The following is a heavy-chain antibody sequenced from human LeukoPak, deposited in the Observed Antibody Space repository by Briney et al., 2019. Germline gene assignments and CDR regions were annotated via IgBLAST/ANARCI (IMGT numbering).Heavy chain of an antibody. V-gene: IGHV3-30*04. D-gene: IGHD1-1*01. CDR2: ISYDGSNN. CDR3: VRDYNWGFDY. Sequence: PGRSLRLSCAASGFTFSSYAMHWVRQAPGKGLEWVAVISYDGSNNYYADSVKGRFTISRGNSKNNVYLQMYSLRVEDTSIYYCVRDYNWGFDYWGQGTVVTVSS. CDR1: GFTFSSYA. J-gene: IGHJ4*02.